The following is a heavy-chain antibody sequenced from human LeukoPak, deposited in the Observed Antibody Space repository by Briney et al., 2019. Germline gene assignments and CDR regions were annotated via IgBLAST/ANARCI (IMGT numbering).Heavy chain of an antibody. CDR1: GFTLSSYA. D-gene: IGHD3-10*01. Sequence: GGSLRLSCAASGFTLSSYAMSWVRQAPGKGLEWVSAISDSGNTYHADSVKGRFTISRDNAKNSLYLQMNSLKASDSAMYYCASSGSGTNGGWFDPWGQGTLVTVSS. J-gene: IGHJ5*02. CDR3: ASSGSGTNGGWFDP. V-gene: IGHV3-23*01. CDR2: ISDSGNT.